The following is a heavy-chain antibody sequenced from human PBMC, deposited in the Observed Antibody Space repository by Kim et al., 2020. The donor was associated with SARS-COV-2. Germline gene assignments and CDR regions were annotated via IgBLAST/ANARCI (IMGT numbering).Heavy chain of an antibody. CDR1: GFTFSSYA. D-gene: IGHD2-2*01. Sequence: GGSLRLSCAASGFTFSSYAMHWVRQAPGKGLEWVAVISYDGSNKYYADSVKGRFTISRDNSKNTLYLQMNSLRAEDTAVYYCARVLASCYLCDYYYGMDVWGQGTTVTVSS. J-gene: IGHJ6*02. V-gene: IGHV3-30-3*01. CDR2: ISYDGSNK. CDR3: ARVLASCYLCDYYYGMDV.